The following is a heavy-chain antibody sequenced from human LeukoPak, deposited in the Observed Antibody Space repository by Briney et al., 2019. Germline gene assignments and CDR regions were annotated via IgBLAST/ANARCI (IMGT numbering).Heavy chain of an antibody. J-gene: IGHJ5*02. V-gene: IGHV3-23*01. CDR3: AKDGKYYYDSSGYYYH. D-gene: IGHD3-22*01. Sequence: PGGSLRLSCAASGFTFSSYAMSWVRQAPGKGLEWVSAISGSGGSTYYADSVKGRFTISRDNPKNTLYLQMNSLRAEDTAVYYCAKDGKYYYDSSGYYYHWGQGTLVTVSS. CDR1: GFTFSSYA. CDR2: ISGSGGST.